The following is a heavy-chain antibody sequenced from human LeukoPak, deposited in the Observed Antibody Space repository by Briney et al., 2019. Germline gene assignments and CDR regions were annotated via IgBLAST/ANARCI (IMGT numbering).Heavy chain of an antibody. CDR1: GGSISSYY. D-gene: IGHD1/OR15-1a*01. V-gene: IGHV4-59*08. J-gene: IGHJ5*02. CDR3: ARQISGSLAVGLDQHWFDP. Sequence: KASETLSLTCTVSGGSISSYYWSWIRQPPGKGLEWIGYIYYSGSTNYNPSLKSRVTISVDTSKNQFSLKLSSVTAADTAVYYCARQISGSLAVGLDQHWFDPWGQRTLVTVSS. CDR2: IYYSGST.